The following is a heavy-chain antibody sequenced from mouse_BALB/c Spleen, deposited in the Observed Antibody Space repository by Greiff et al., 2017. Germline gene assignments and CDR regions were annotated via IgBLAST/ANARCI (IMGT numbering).Heavy chain of an antibody. Sequence: VKLVESGPGLVAPSQSLSITCTVSGFSLTSYGVHWVRQPPGKGLEWLGVIWAGGSTNYNSALMSRLSISKDNSKSQVFLKMNSLQTDDTAMYYCARGYYYGSSYGYAMDYWGQGTSVTVSS. D-gene: IGHD1-1*01. CDR3: ARGYYYGSSYGYAMDY. CDR2: IWAGGST. V-gene: IGHV2-9*02. CDR1: GFSLTSYG. J-gene: IGHJ4*01.